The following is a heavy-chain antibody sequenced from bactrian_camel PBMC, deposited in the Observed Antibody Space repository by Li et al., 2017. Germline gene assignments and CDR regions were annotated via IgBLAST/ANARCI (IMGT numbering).Heavy chain of an antibody. Sequence: HVQLVESGGGSVQAGGPLRLSCGASGCRFSWYCMGWFRQVPGKEREGVATVVTGDGRTYYGDSVKGRFTISQDNAKNTVYLQMNNLQVEDSAVYYCAATPVGTVTGTSCRGRIGMYFGQGTQVTVS. CDR1: GCRFSWYC. J-gene: IGHJ4*01. D-gene: IGHD6*01. CDR2: VVTGDGRT. V-gene: IGHV3S1*01.